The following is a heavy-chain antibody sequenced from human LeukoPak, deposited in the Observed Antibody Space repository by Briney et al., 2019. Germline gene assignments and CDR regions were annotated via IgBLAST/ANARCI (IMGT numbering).Heavy chain of an antibody. CDR3: ARDSELGSHDY. Sequence: PGGSLRLSCAASGFTFSSYAMHWVRQAPGKGLEWVAVISYDGSNKYYADSVKGRFTISRDNSKNTLYLQMNSLRAEDTAVYYCARDSELGSHDYWGQGTLVTVSS. V-gene: IGHV3-30*04. CDR2: ISYDGSNK. J-gene: IGHJ4*02. CDR1: GFTFSSYA. D-gene: IGHD7-27*01.